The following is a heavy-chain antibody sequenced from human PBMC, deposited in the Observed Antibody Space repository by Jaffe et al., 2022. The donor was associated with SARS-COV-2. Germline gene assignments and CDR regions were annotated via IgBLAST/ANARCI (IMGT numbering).Heavy chain of an antibody. V-gene: IGHV1-3*01. J-gene: IGHJ5*02. Sequence: QVQLVQSGAEVKKPGASVKVSCKASGYTFTSYAMHWVRQAPGQRLEWMGWINAGNGNTKYSQKFQGRVTITRDTSASTAYMELSSLRSEDTAVYYCAMSWDYDSSGSPFDPWGQGTLVTVSS. CDR1: GYTFTSYA. CDR2: INAGNGNT. D-gene: IGHD3-22*01. CDR3: AMSWDYDSSGSPFDP.